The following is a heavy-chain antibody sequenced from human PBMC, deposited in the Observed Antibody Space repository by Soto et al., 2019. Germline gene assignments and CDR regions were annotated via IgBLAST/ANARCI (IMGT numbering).Heavy chain of an antibody. CDR1: GYTFTSYA. Sequence: ASVKVSCKASGYTFTSYAMHWVRQAPGQRLEWMGWINAGNGNTKYSQKFQGRVTSTRDTSANTAYMALSSLRSEDTAVYYCAMGSCYYNPGYWGQRNLVAVS. J-gene: IGHJ4*02. CDR2: INAGNGNT. V-gene: IGHV1-3*01. D-gene: IGHD3-10*01. CDR3: AMGSCYYNPGY.